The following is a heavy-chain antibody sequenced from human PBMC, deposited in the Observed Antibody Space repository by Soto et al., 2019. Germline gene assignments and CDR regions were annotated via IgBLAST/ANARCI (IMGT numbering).Heavy chain of an antibody. CDR1: GYKFINHY. V-gene: IGHV1-46*01. CDR3: ARDSSALAKCYSFDY. Sequence: ASVKGSCKASGYKFINHYIHWVRQAPGVGLEWMGIINPNGGGTDYAQKFQGRVTMTTDTYASTVHMELSSLRSEDTAVYFCARDSSALAKCYSFDYWGQGTLVTVSS. D-gene: IGHD3-10*01. J-gene: IGHJ4*02. CDR2: INPNGGGT.